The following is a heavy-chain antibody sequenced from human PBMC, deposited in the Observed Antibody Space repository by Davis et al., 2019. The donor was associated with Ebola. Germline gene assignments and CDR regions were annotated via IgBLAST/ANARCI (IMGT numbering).Heavy chain of an antibody. J-gene: IGHJ3*02. V-gene: IGHV3-74*01. CDR3: ARGDFFDSSGNFIDAFDI. D-gene: IGHD3-22*01. Sequence: RYADSVKGRFSISRDNAKNTVYLQMNSLRDEDTAVYYCARGDFFDSSGNFIDAFDIWGQGTMVTVSS.